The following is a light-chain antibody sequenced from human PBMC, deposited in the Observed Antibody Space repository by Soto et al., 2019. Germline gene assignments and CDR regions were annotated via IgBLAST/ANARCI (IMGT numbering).Light chain of an antibody. CDR3: QQRLNWQVT. CDR2: GAS. CDR1: QSVSNN. Sequence: EIVMTQSPATLSVSPGEKATLSCRASQSVSNNLAWFQQKPGQVPRLLIYGASNRATGVSARFSGSGSGTEFTLTISSLQSEDFAVYYCQQRLNWQVTFGQGTRLEI. V-gene: IGKV3-15*01. J-gene: IGKJ5*01.